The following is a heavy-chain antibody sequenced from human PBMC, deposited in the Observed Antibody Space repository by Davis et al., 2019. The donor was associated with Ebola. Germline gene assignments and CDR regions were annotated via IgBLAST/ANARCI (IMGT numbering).Heavy chain of an antibody. V-gene: IGHV3-53*01. J-gene: IGHJ6*03. CDR2: IYSGDST. Sequence: PGGSLRLSCAASGFTVSRNYMSWVRQAPGKGLEWVSVIYSGDSTYYADSVKGRFTISRDNSKNTLYLQMNSLRAEDTAVYYCAREFESANYYYYYMDVWGKGTTVTVSS. CDR3: AREFESANYYYYYMDV. D-gene: IGHD3-9*01. CDR1: GFTVSRNY.